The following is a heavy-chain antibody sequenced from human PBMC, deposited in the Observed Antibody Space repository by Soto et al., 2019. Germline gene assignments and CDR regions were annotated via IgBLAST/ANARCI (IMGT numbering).Heavy chain of an antibody. Sequence: EVQLVESGGGLVQPGGSLRLSCAASGFTFSSYDMHWVRQATGKGLEWVSAIGTAGDTYYPGSVKGRFTISRENAKNSLYLQMNSLRAEDTAVYYCGRDGYKWGGGPLDYWGQGTLVTVSS. CDR3: GRDGYKWGGGPLDY. V-gene: IGHV3-13*01. CDR1: GFTFSSYD. CDR2: IGTAGDT. D-gene: IGHD5-12*01. J-gene: IGHJ4*02.